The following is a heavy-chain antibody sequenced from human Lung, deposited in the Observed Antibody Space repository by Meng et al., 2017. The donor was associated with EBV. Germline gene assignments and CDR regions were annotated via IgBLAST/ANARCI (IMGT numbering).Heavy chain of an antibody. CDR1: GVSISSYY. D-gene: IGHD3-10*01. J-gene: IGHJ5*02. CDR3: ATTTVRGVNWIDP. V-gene: IGHV4-59*06. CDR2: IYYSGST. Sequence: QVRLQESGPGLVKPSETLSLTCTVSGVSISSYYWSWIRQPAGKGLEWIGYIYYSGSTYYNPSLKSRVTISVDTSKNQFSLNLTFVTAADTAVYYCATTTVRGVNWIDPWGQGTLVTVSS.